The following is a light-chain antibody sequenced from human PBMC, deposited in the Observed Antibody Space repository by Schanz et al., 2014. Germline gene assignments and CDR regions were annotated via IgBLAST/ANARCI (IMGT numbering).Light chain of an antibody. CDR2: EVT. V-gene: IGLV2-8*01. CDR1: ISDIGRYDS. CDR3: CSYAGSYTPV. Sequence: QSALTQPPSASGSRGQSVTISCIGTISDIGRYDSVSWFQVHPGKPPRLMIYEVTKRPSGVPDRFSGSKSGNTASLTVSGLQAEDEADYYCCSYAGSYTPVFGGGTKLTVL. J-gene: IGLJ3*02.